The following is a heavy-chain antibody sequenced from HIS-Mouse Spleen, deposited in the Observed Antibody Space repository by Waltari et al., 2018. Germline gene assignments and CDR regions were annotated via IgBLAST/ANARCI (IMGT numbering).Heavy chain of an antibody. V-gene: IGHV4-39*07. CDR3: ARAYYYGSGATFDY. D-gene: IGHD3-10*01. J-gene: IGHJ4*02. Sequence: QLQLQESGPGLVKPSETPSLTCTVSGGSISSSSYYWGWIRQPPGKGLEWIGSIYYSGSTYYNPSLKSRVTISVDTSKNQFSLKLSSVTAADTAVYYCARAYYYGSGATFDYWGQGTLVTVSS. CDR2: IYYSGST. CDR1: GGSISSSSYY.